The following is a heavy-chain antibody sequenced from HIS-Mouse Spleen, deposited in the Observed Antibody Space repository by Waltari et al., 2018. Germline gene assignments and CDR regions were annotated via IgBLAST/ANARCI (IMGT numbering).Heavy chain of an antibody. J-gene: IGHJ3*02. Sequence: QVQLQQWGAGLLKPSETLSLTCAVDGGSFSGYYWSWIRQPPGKGLEWIGEINHSGSTNSDPSLKSRVTISVGTAKNQLSRRLSSVTAADTAVYYCARGRFHSWNDAFDIWGQGTMVTVSS. CDR3: ARGRFHSWNDAFDI. V-gene: IGHV4-34*01. D-gene: IGHD1-1*01. CDR1: GGSFSGYY. CDR2: INHSGST.